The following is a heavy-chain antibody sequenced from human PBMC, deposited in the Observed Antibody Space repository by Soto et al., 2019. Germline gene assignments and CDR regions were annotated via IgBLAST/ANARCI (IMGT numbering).Heavy chain of an antibody. CDR2: IHYTGNT. CDR3: ARGTPYHRNDDWFDT. Sequence: SETLSLTCTVSGGSISDYYWNWIRQPPGKGLEWIGFIHYTGNTNYNPSLKSRVAISVDASKNQFSVKLTSVTAADTAVYYCARGTPYHRNDDWFDTWGQGTLVTVSS. J-gene: IGHJ5*02. V-gene: IGHV4-59*01. CDR1: GGSISDYY.